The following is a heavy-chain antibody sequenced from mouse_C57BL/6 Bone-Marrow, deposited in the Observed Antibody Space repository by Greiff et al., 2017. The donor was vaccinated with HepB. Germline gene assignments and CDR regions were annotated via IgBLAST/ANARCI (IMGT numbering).Heavy chain of an antibody. Sequence: QVQLKESGAELVRPGASVKLSCKASGYTFTDYYINWVKQRPGQGLEWIARIYPGSGNTYYNEKFKGKATLTAEKSSSTAYMQLSSLTSEDSAVYFCARGGVITTVVAHWYFDVWGTGTTVTVSS. J-gene: IGHJ1*03. CDR1: GYTFTDYY. CDR3: ARGGVITTVVAHWYFDV. D-gene: IGHD1-1*01. CDR2: IYPGSGNT. V-gene: IGHV1-76*01.